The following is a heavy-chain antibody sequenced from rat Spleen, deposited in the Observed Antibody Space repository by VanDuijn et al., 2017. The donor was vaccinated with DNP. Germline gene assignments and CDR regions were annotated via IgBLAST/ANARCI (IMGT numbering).Heavy chain of an antibody. CDR1: GFIFSNYG. J-gene: IGHJ3*01. CDR2: ISYEGSST. Sequence: EVQLVESGGGLVQPGMSLQLSCAASGFIFSNYGMAWVRQAPKKGLEWIAYISYEGSSTYYGDSVKGRFTISRDNAKSTLYLQMDSLRSEDTATYYCARSDSYGFPYWGQGTLVTVSS. V-gene: IGHV5-29*01. CDR3: ARSDSYGFPY. D-gene: IGHD1-2*01.